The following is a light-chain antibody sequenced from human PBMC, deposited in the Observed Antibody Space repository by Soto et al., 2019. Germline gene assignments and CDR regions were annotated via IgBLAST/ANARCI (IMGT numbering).Light chain of an antibody. CDR3: QSYDSTLSARYG. CDR1: SSNIGAGYD. CDR2: GNI. Sequence: QSALTQPPSVSGAPGQRVTISCTGSSSNIGAGYDVHWYQQRPGTAPKLLIFGNINRPSGVPDRFSGSKSGTSASLAITGLQAEDEGDYYCQSYDSTLSARYGVGTGTKV. J-gene: IGLJ1*01. V-gene: IGLV1-40*01.